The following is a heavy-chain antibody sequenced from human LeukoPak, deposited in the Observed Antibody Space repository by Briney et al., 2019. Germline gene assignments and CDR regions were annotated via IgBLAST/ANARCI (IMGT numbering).Heavy chain of an antibody. V-gene: IGHV1-46*01. CDR2: INPSGGST. J-gene: IGHJ4*02. CDR3: AITEGISYYDSIR. Sequence: ASVKVSCKASGYTFTSYYMHWVRQAPGQGLEWMGIINPSGGSTSYAQKFQGRVTMTRDMSTSTVYMELSSLRSEDTAVYYCAITEGISYYDSIRWGQGTLVTVSS. CDR1: GYTFTSYY. D-gene: IGHD3-22*01.